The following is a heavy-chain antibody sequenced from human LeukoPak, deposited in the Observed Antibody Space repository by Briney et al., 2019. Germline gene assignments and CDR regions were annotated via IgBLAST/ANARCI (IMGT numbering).Heavy chain of an antibody. J-gene: IGHJ6*03. Sequence: SETLSLTCAVSGGSISSHYWSWIRQPPGKGLEWIGNINYSGSTNYNPSLKSRVTISVDTSRNQFSLKLSSVTAADTAVYYCARVRDGYNKDYYYYMDVWGKGTTVTVSS. CDR2: INYSGST. D-gene: IGHD5-24*01. CDR3: ARVRDGYNKDYYYYMDV. V-gene: IGHV4-59*11. CDR1: GGSISSHY.